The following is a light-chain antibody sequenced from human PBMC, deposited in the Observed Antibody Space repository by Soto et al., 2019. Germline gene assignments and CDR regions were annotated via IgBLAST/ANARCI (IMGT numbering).Light chain of an antibody. CDR2: HAS. CDR1: HSVSSY. Sequence: ETVLTQSPATLSLSPGERATLSCRASHSVSSYLAWYQQKPGQAPRLLIYHASSRATGIPARFSGSGSGTAFTLTISSLEPADFAVYYCQQRNTWPLTFGPGTKVDIK. V-gene: IGKV3-11*01. CDR3: QQRNTWPLT. J-gene: IGKJ3*01.